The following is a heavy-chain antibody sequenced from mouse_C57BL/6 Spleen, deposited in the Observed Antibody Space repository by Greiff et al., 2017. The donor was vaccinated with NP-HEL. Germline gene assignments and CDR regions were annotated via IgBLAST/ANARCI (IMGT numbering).Heavy chain of an antibody. J-gene: IGHJ3*01. CDR1: GFTFSSYA. D-gene: IGHD1-1*01. CDR2: ISDGGSYT. Sequence: EVQLVQSGGGLVKPGGSLKLSCAASGFTFSSYAMSWVRQTPEKRLEWVAIISDGGSYTDYPENVKGRYTISRDNAKNNLDLQMSHLKSEDTAMYYCARPYYYGSSFFAYWGQGTLVTVSA. CDR3: ARPYYYGSSFFAY. V-gene: IGHV5-4*01.